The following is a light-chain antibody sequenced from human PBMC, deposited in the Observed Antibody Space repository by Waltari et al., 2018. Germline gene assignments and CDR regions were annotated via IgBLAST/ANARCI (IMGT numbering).Light chain of an antibody. CDR1: GSNLGAGYD. J-gene: IGLJ3*02. Sequence: QSVLTQPPSVSGAPGQRVTISCTGSGSNLGAGYDVLWYQHIPGTAPKGLISNHFKRALGVPDRFSGSTAGPSASLAIADLQSEDEGDYYCQSSDTGLSGGVFGGGTRLTVL. CDR3: QSSDTGLSGGV. CDR2: NHF. V-gene: IGLV1-40*01.